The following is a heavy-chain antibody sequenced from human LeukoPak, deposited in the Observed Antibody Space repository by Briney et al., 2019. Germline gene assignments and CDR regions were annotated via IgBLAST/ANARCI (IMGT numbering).Heavy chain of an antibody. J-gene: IGHJ4*02. V-gene: IGHV3-21*01. D-gene: IGHD6-13*01. CDR2: ISSSSSYI. CDR1: GFTFSSYS. Sequence: GGSLRLSCAASGFTFSSYSMNWVRQAPGKALEWVSSISSSSSYIYYADSVKGRFTISRDNAKNSLYLQMNSLRAEDTAVYYCARKSSLGSYFDYWGQGTLVTVSS. CDR3: ARKSSLGSYFDY.